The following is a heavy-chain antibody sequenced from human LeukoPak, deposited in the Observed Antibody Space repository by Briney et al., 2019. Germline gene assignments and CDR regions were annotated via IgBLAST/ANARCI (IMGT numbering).Heavy chain of an antibody. CDR1: GFTFTNHP. J-gene: IGHJ4*02. D-gene: IGHD2-2*02. CDR2: IGGDGVA. CDR3: AKDRANWAIDD. V-gene: IGHV3-69-1*01. Sequence: GGSLRLSCAASGFTFTNHPMNWVRQAPGKGLEWVSYIGGDGVAFYADSVKGRFTMSKDDARKSLYLHMSSLRVEDTALYYCAKDRANWAIDDWGQGTQVTVSS.